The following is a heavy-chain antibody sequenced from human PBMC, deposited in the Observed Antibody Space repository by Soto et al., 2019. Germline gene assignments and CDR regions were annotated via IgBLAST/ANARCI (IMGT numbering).Heavy chain of an antibody. CDR2: IYYSGST. J-gene: IGHJ6*02. CDR1: GGSISSYY. D-gene: IGHD3-16*01. Sequence: SSETLSLTCTVSGGSISSYYWSWIRQPPGKGLEWIGYIYYSGSTNYNPSLKSRVTISVDTSKNQFSLKLSSVTAADTAVYYCARVGADVYYGMDVWGQGTTVTVSS. CDR3: ARVGADVYYGMDV. V-gene: IGHV4-59*01.